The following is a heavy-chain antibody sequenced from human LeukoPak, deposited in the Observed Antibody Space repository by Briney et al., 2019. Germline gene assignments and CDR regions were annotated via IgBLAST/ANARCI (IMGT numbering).Heavy chain of an antibody. CDR3: ARDQYDTWSRRGNFDS. CDR2: IKLDESEK. CDR1: GFTFGKYW. V-gene: IGHV3-7*03. J-gene: IGHJ4*02. D-gene: IGHD3-3*01. Sequence: GGSLRLSCVASGFTFGKYWMSWIRQAPGKGLEWVANIKLDESEKNYVDSVKGRFTISRDNTKNSLYLQMNSLRAEDTAVFYCARDQYDTWSRRGNFDSWGQGTLVIVSS.